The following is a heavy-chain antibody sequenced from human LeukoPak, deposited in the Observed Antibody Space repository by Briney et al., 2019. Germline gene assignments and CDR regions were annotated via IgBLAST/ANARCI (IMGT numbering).Heavy chain of an antibody. Sequence: SGPTLVNPTQTLTLTCTFSGFSLSTSGMRVSWIRQPPGKALEWLARIDWDDDKFYSTSLKTRLTISKDTSKNQVVLTMTNMDPVDTDTYYCARTNYGDYRNWFDPWGQGTLVTVSS. V-gene: IGHV2-70*04. J-gene: IGHJ5*02. CDR2: IDWDDDK. CDR3: ARTNYGDYRNWFDP. D-gene: IGHD4-17*01. CDR1: GFSLSTSGMR.